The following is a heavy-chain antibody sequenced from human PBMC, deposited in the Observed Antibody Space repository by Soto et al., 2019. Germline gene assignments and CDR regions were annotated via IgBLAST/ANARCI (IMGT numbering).Heavy chain of an antibody. V-gene: IGHV1-2*02. D-gene: IGHD6-13*01. CDR1: GYTFTGYY. Sequence: ASVKVSCKASGYTFTGYYMHGVRQAPGQGLEWMGWINPNSGGTNYAQKFQGRVTMTRDTSISTAYMELSRLRSDDTAVYYCARGQQLVTYNWFDPWGQGTLVTVSS. J-gene: IGHJ5*02. CDR3: ARGQQLVTYNWFDP. CDR2: INPNSGGT.